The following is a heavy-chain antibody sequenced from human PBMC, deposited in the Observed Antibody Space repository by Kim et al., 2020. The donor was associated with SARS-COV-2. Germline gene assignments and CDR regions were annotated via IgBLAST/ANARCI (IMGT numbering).Heavy chain of an antibody. CDR1: GFTFSSHW. J-gene: IGHJ4*02. CDR3: ARGSGSYGFDC. CDR2: INADRSVI. V-gene: IGHV3-74*01. Sequence: GGSLRLSCAASGFTFSSHWMHWVRQAPGKGPVWVSRINADRSVIEYAASVKGRFTISRDNAKSTLDLQMNSLRPEDTAVYYCARGSGSYGFDCWGQG. D-gene: IGHD1-26*01.